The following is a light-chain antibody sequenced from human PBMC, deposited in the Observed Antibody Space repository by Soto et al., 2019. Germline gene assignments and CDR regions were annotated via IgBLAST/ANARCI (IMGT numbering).Light chain of an antibody. CDR1: SRDVGGYNY. CDR2: DVS. V-gene: IGLV2-14*01. CDR3: SSYTSSSPYV. J-gene: IGLJ1*01. Sequence: QSALTQPAPLSGSSWQSVTLSCTGNSRDVGGYNYVSWYQQHPGKAPKLMIYDVSNRPSGVSNRFSGSKSGNTASLTISGLQAEDEADYYCSSYTSSSPYVFGTGTKVTVL.